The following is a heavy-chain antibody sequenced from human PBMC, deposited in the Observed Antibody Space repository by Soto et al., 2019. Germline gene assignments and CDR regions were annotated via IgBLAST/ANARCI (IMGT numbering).Heavy chain of an antibody. CDR1: AFTFNTYA. V-gene: IGHV3-23*01. J-gene: IGHJ4*02. CDR3: AKLDDIVVVPAAAFDY. CDR2: ISGSGGST. D-gene: IGHD2-2*01. Sequence: GGSMSLSSAASAFTFNTYAMSWVRPAPGRGLEWVSAISGSGGSTYYADSVKGRFTISRDNSKNTLYLQMNSLRAEDTAVYYCAKLDDIVVVPAAAFDYWGQGTRVTVSA.